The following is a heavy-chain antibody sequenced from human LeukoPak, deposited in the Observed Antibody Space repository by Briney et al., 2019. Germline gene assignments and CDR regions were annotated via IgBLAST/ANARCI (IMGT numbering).Heavy chain of an antibody. CDR1: GYTFTGYY. CDR2: INPNSGGT. J-gene: IGHJ4*02. Sequence: ASVTVSFTASGYTFTGYYMHWVRQAPGQGLEWMGWINPNSGGTNYAQKFQGWVTMTRDTSISTAYMELSRLRSDDTAVYYCARSPSPTAFFDYWGQGTLVTVSS. CDR3: ARSPSPTAFFDY. D-gene: IGHD3-3*02. V-gene: IGHV1-2*04.